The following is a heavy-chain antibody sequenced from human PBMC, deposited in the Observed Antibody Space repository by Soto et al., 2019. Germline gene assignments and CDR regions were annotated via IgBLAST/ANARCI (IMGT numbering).Heavy chain of an antibody. J-gene: IGHJ4*02. CDR2: IYPGDSDT. D-gene: IGHD2-8*02. CDR3: ARQLKLLVTGFDY. V-gene: IGHV5-51*01. Sequence: GESLKISCKGSGYRFTNYWIGWVRQMPGKGLEWMGIIYPGDSDTRYSPSFQGQVTISADKSISTAYLQWSSLKASDTAMYYCARQLKLLVTGFDYWGQGTLVTVSS. CDR1: GYRFTNYW.